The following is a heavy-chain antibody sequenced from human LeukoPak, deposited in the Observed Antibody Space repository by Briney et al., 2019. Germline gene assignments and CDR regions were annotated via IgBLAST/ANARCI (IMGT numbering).Heavy chain of an antibody. CDR1: GGSFSGYY. CDR2: INHSGST. V-gene: IGHV4-34*01. J-gene: IGHJ6*02. Sequence: PSETLSLTCAVYGGSFSGYYWSWIRQPPGKGLEWIGEINHSGSTNYNPSLKSRVTISVDTSKNQFSLKLSSVTAADTAVYYCARAHSPYYYGMDVWGQGTTVTVSS. D-gene: IGHD5-18*01. CDR3: ARAHSPYYYGMDV.